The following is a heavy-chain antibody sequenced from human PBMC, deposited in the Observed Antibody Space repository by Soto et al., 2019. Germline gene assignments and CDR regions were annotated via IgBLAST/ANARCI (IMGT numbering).Heavy chain of an antibody. CDR3: ARGYYYGMDV. CDR2: IGTGGDT. V-gene: IGHV3-13*01. J-gene: IGHJ6*02. Sequence: EVQVVESGGGLVQPGGSLRLSCAASGFTFSSHDMHWVRQATGKGPEWVAAIGTGGDTYYPASVKGRFTISKENAKNSLYLQMNSLRAGDTAVYYCARGYYYGMDVWGQGTTVIVSS. CDR1: GFTFSSHD.